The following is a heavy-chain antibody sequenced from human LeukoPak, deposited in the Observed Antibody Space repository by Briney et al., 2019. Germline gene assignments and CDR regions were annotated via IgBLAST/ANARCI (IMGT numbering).Heavy chain of an antibody. V-gene: IGHV3-30*14. J-gene: IGHJ1*01. Sequence: RSGGSLRLSCAASGFTFSSYAMHWVRQAPGKGLEWVAVISYDGSNKYYADSVKGRFTISRDNSKNTLYLQMNSLRAEDTAVYYCARSSGSYSEYFQHWGQGTLVTVSS. D-gene: IGHD1-26*01. CDR3: ARSSGSYSEYFQH. CDR2: ISYDGSNK. CDR1: GFTFSSYA.